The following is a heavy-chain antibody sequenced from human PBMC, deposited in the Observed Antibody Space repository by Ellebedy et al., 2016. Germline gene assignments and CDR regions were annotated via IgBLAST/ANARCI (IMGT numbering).Heavy chain of an antibody. CDR2: IYAGGST. Sequence: GGSLRLXXAVSGFTVSNNYMTWVRQAPGKGLEWVSTIYAGGSTYYADSVKGRFTISRDNSKNTLYLQMNSLRAEDTAEYYCARGGVAAGGRNWFDPWGQGTLVTVSS. CDR1: GFTVSNNY. CDR3: ARGGVAAGGRNWFDP. J-gene: IGHJ5*02. V-gene: IGHV3-53*01. D-gene: IGHD6-13*01.